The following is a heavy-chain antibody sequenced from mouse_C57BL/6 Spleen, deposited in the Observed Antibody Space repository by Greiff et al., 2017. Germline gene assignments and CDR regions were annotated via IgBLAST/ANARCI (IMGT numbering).Heavy chain of an antibody. D-gene: IGHD2-10*01. V-gene: IGHV5-17*01. CDR2: ISSGSSTI. Sequence: EVQLVESGGGLVKPGGSLKLSCAASGFTFSDYGMHWVRQAPEKGLEWVAYISSGSSTIYYADTVKGRFTISRDNAKNTLFLQMTSLRSEDTAMYYCAKSYYGNRYFDVWGTGTTVTVSS. CDR3: AKSYYGNRYFDV. CDR1: GFTFSDYG. J-gene: IGHJ1*03.